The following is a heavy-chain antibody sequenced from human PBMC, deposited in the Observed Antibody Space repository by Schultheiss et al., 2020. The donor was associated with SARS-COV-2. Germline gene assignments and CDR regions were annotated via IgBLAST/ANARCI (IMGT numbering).Heavy chain of an antibody. CDR3: AKSDITMVQGVPFDP. D-gene: IGHD3-10*01. CDR2: ISSSSSYI. J-gene: IGHJ5*02. Sequence: GGSLRLSCVASGFSLSTYWMHWVRQAPGKGLEWVSSISSSSSYIYYADSVKGRFTISRDNAKNTLYLQMNSLRAEDTAVYYCAKSDITMVQGVPFDPWGQGTLVTVSS. CDR1: GFSLSTYW. V-gene: IGHV3-21*04.